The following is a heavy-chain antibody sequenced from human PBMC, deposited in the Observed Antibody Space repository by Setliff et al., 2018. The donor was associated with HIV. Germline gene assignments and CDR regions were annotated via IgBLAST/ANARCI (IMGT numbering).Heavy chain of an antibody. CDR2: VSSRGDT. V-gene: IGHV4-4*07. Sequence: ETLSLTCTVSDSGTYYWSWIRQPAGKGLEWIGRVSSRGDTNYNPSLKSRVTMSVDTSKNQFSLKLSSVTASDTAVYYCARAAAGNTGPFDLWGQGSPVTVSS. D-gene: IGHD4-17*01. CDR1: DSGTYY. CDR3: ARAAAGNTGPFDL. J-gene: IGHJ4*02.